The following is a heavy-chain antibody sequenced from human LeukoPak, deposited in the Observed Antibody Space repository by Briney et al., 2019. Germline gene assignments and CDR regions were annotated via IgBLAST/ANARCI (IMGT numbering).Heavy chain of an antibody. J-gene: IGHJ4*02. CDR1: GFTVSTNY. CDR2: IYSGGIT. CDR3: ARVAPGYTYAYGAPYYFDN. Sequence: PGGSLRLSCAASGFTVSTNYMSWVRQAPGEGLEWVSVIYSGGITYYADSVKGRFTISRHDSKNTVYLQMNSLRAEDTALYYCARVAPGYTYAYGAPYYFDNWGQGTLVTVSS. V-gene: IGHV3-53*04. D-gene: IGHD5-18*01.